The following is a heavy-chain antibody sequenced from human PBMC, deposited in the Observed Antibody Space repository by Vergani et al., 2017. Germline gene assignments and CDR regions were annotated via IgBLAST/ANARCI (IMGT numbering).Heavy chain of an antibody. CDR2: IIPIFGTA. J-gene: IGHJ2*01. CDR3: ARGVDCDYRAYWYFDL. V-gene: IGHV1-69*18. Sequence: QVQLVQSGAEVKKPGSSVKVSCKASGGTFSSYAISWVRQAPGQGLEWMGRIIPIFGTANYAQKFQGKVTIPADESTSTAYMELSRLRSEDTAVYYCARGVDCDYRAYWYFDLWGRGTLVTVSS. D-gene: IGHD4-17*01. CDR1: GGTFSSYA.